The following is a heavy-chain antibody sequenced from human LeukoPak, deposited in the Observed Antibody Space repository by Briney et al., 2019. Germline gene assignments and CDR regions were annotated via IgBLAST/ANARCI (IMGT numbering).Heavy chain of an antibody. D-gene: IGHD6-13*01. Sequence: GSLRLSCAASGFTFSSYSVNWVRQAPGKGLEWVSSISSSSSYIYYADSVRGRFTISRDNAKNSLYLQMNSLRAEDTAVYYCASEIAAAGYFDYWGQGTLVTVSS. J-gene: IGHJ4*02. CDR1: GFTFSSYS. CDR3: ASEIAAAGYFDY. CDR2: ISSSSSYI. V-gene: IGHV3-21*01.